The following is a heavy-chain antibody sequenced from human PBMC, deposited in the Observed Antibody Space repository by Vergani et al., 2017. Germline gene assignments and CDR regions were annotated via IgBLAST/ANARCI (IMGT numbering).Heavy chain of an antibody. D-gene: IGHD3-3*01. Sequence: QVQLVESGGGVVQPGGSLRLSCAASGFAFSSYGMHWVRQAPGKGLEWVAFIRYDGSNKYYADSVKGRFTISRDNSKNTLYLQMNSLRAEDTAVYYCARDSRDFWSGYYMDVWGKGTTVTVSS. CDR2: IRYDGSNK. CDR1: GFAFSSYG. J-gene: IGHJ6*03. V-gene: IGHV3-30*02. CDR3: ARDSRDFWSGYYMDV.